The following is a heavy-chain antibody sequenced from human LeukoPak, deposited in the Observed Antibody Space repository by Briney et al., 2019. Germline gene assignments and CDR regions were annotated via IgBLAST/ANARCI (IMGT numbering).Heavy chain of an antibody. V-gene: IGHV3-23*01. Sequence: GGSLRLSCAASGFTFSSYAMSWVRQAPGKGLEWVSVMSGSGGSTYYADSVKGRFTISRDNSRNTLYLQMNSLRAEDTAVYYCAKGGLTKYSSGWYVWFDPWGQGTLVTVSS. J-gene: IGHJ5*02. CDR2: MSGSGGST. CDR1: GFTFSSYA. CDR3: AKGGLTKYSSGWYVWFDP. D-gene: IGHD6-19*01.